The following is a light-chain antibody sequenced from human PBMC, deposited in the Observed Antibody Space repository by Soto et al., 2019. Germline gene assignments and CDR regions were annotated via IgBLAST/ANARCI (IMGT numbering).Light chain of an antibody. J-gene: IGKJ4*01. V-gene: IGKV1-6*01. CDR2: AAS. CDR3: LRDHGFPLT. Sequence: AIQMTQSPSSLSASVGDRVTITCRATQAIREDLGWYQQKPGKAPKLLIYAASSLQSEVPSRFSGSGSGTDFTLTISSLQPEDFATYFCLRDHGFPLTFGGGTKVEIK. CDR1: QAIRED.